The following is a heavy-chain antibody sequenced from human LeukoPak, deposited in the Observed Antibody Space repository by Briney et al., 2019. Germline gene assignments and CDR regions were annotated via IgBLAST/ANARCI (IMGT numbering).Heavy chain of an antibody. CDR2: ISGSGGST. CDR3: ARGDDSGYYDYFDY. D-gene: IGHD3-22*01. CDR1: GFTFSSYA. J-gene: IGHJ4*02. Sequence: PGGSLRLSCAASGFTFSSYAMSWVRQAPGKGLEWVSTISGSGGSTYYADSVKGRFTISRDNFENTLYLQMNSLRAEDTAVYYCARGDDSGYYDYFDYWGQGALVTVSS. V-gene: IGHV3-23*01.